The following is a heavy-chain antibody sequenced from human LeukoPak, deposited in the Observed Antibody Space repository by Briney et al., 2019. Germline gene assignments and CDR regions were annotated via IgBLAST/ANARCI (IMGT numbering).Heavy chain of an antibody. CDR3: AKKLRLGELSLYRGGGIDY. D-gene: IGHD3-16*02. Sequence: GGSLRLSCAASGFTFDDYTMHWVRQAPGKGLEWVSLISWDGGSTYYADSVKGRFTISRDNIKNSLYLQMNSLITEDTALYYCAKKLRLGELSLYRGGGIDYWGQGTLVTVSS. V-gene: IGHV3-43*01. CDR1: GFTFDDYT. J-gene: IGHJ4*02. CDR2: ISWDGGST.